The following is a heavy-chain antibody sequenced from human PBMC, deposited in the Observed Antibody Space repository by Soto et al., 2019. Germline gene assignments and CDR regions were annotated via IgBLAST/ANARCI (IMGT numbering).Heavy chain of an antibody. CDR1: GDTFSSYA. D-gene: IGHD3-10*02. Sequence: ASVKVSCKASGDTFSSYAISWGRQAPGKGLEWMGKIIPTFGRTNYAQKFQGRLTISADDSTSTAYMELSSLLSEDTAVYYCARDPLSSFAMDVWGQGTTVTVSS. CDR3: ARDPLSSFAMDV. CDR2: IIPTFGRT. V-gene: IGHV1-69*13. J-gene: IGHJ6*02.